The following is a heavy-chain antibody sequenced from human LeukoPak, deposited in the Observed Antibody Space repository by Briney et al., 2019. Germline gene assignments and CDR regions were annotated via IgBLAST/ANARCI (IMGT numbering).Heavy chain of an antibody. CDR3: VQGLTSLVPYFAS. J-gene: IGHJ4*02. CDR2: ISKSGDSS. Sequence: GGSLRLSCAASGFAFQFCEMHGVRQAPGRGLEWVSGISKSGDSSNYADTVKGRLTISRDNSKNTLYLQLNNLRVDDTAAYYCVQGLTSLVPYFASWGKGALVPVSP. V-gene: IGHV3-23*01. D-gene: IGHD2-8*02. CDR1: GFAFQFCE.